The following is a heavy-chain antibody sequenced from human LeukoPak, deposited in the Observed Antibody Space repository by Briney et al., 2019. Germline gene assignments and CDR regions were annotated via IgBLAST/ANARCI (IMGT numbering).Heavy chain of an antibody. D-gene: IGHD3-16*01. CDR2: IDPKTGGT. J-gene: IGHJ4*02. CDR3: ARDRGMSTVWGDFDY. Sequence: ASMKVSCKASGYTFTGYYIHWMRQAPGQGLEWMGWIDPKTGGTNYAQKFQGRLTITADTSTSTAYMELSSLRSEDTAVYFCARDRGMSTVWGDFDYWGQGTLVTVSS. V-gene: IGHV1-2*02. CDR1: GYTFTGYY.